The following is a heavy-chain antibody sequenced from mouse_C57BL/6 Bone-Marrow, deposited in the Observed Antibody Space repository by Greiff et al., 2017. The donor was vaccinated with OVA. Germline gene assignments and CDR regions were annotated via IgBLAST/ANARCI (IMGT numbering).Heavy chain of an antibody. CDR2: INPGSGGT. J-gene: IGHJ4*01. CDR1: GYAFTNYL. D-gene: IGHD1-1*02. CDR3: AVGGLLDY. V-gene: IGHV1-54*01. Sequence: QVQLQQSGAELVRPGTSVKVSCKASGYAFTNYLIEWVKQRPGQGLEWIGVINPGSGGTNYNEKFKGKATLTADKSSSTAYMQLSSLTSEDSAVYFCAVGGLLDYWGQGTSVTVSS.